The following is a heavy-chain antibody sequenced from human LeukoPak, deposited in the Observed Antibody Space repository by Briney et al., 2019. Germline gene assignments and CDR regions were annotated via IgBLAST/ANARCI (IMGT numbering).Heavy chain of an antibody. CDR3: AKDRYSYAFEYSDS. Sequence: GGSLRLSCAASGFTFSNYAMHWVRQAPGKGLEWLAVISNDGSKKYYADSVKGRFTISRDNSKNTLSLQVSSLRTEDTAVYYCAKDRYSYAFEYSDSWGQGTLVTVSS. CDR2: ISNDGSKK. J-gene: IGHJ4*02. V-gene: IGHV3-30*04. CDR1: GFTFSNYA. D-gene: IGHD5-18*01.